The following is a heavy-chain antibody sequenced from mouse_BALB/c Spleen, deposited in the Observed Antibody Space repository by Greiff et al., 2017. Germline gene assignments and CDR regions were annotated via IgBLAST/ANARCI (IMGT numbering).Heavy chain of an antibody. CDR3: AGRRAYSDNLFDY. D-gene: IGHD2-10*01. J-gene: IGHJ3*01. CDR2: IYPGDGDT. CDR1: GYAFSSYW. V-gene: IGHV1-80*01. Sequence: QVQLQQSGAELVRPGSSVKISCKASGYAFSSYWMNWVKQRPGQGLEWIGQIYPGDGDTNYNGKFKGKATLTVDKSSSTAYMQLSSLTSEDSAVYYDAGRRAYSDNLFDYWGQGTLVTVSA.